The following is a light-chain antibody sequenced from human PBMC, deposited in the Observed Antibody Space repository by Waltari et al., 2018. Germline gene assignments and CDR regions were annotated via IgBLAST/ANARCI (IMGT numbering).Light chain of an antibody. CDR3: SSFTTGSTGL. CDR1: SSDIGAFDL. CDR2: NVS. J-gene: IGLJ2*01. Sequence: QSALAQHASVSGSPGPSITISCTGSSSDIGAFDLVSWYQQHPGRAPRLIIRNVSERPSGVPHRFSVSKSGNTASLTISSLRSEDESLYFCSSFTTGSTGLFGGGTKLTVL. V-gene: IGLV2-14*03.